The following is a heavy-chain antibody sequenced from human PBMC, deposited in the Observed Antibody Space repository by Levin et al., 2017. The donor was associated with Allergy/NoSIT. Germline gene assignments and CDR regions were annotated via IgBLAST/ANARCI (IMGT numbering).Heavy chain of an antibody. CDR3: ARDPYFGRDYGYSDDAFDI. V-gene: IGHV3-33*01. CDR2: IWYDGSNK. D-gene: IGHD4-17*01. J-gene: IGHJ3*02. Sequence: PGGSLRLSCAASGFTFSSYGMHWARQAPGKGLEWVAVIWYDGSNKYYADSVKGRFTISRDNSKNTLYLQMNSLRAEDTAVYYCARDPYFGRDYGYSDDAFDIWGQGTMVTVSS. CDR1: GFTFSSYG.